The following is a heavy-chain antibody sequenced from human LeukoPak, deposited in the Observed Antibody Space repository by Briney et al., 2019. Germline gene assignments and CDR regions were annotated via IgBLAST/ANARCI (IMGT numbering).Heavy chain of an antibody. CDR3: AIPKRFYGSGSYNYFDY. D-gene: IGHD3-10*01. J-gene: IGHJ4*02. CDR1: GGSISSSSYY. CDR2: IYYSGST. Sequence: SETLSLTCTVSGGSISSSSYYWGWIRQPPGKGLEWFGSIYYSGSTYYNPSLKSRVTISVDMSKNQFSLKLSSVTAADTAVYYWAIPKRFYGSGSYNYFDYWGQGTLVTVSS. V-gene: IGHV4-39*07.